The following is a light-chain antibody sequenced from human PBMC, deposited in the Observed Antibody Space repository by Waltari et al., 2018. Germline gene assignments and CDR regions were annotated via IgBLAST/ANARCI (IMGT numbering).Light chain of an antibody. CDR3: CSYTSRYV. CDR2: NVN. J-gene: IGLJ1*01. V-gene: IGLV2-11*01. Sequence: QSALIQPPSVSGSPGQSVTISYTGTSSDVGSYDYVSSYQQHPGTVPKPMIYNVNTQPSGVPDRFSGSKSGNAASMTISGLQAEDEADYSCCSYTSRYVFATGTKVTVL. CDR1: SSDVGSYDY.